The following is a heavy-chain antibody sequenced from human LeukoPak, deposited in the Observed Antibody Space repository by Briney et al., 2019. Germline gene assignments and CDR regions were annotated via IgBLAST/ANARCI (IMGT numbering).Heavy chain of an antibody. CDR1: GGPISSSNW. CDR2: IYHSGST. J-gene: IGHJ4*02. Sequence: KPSGTLSLTCAISGGPISSSNWWRWVRQPPGKGLEWIGEIYHSGSTNYNPSLKSRVTISVDKSKNQFSLKLSSVTAADTAVYYCARVYCSSTSCYDYWGQGTLVTVSS. D-gene: IGHD2-2*01. V-gene: IGHV4-4*02. CDR3: ARVYCSSTSCYDY.